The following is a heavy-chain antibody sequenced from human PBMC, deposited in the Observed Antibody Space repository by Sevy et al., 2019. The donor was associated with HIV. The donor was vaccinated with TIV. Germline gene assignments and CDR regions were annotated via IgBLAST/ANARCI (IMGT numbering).Heavy chain of an antibody. CDR1: GYTFTSYG. CDR3: ARVLLGIFGVVIIPDFDY. CDR2: ISAYNGNT. D-gene: IGHD3-3*01. Sequence: ASLKVSCKASGYTFTSYGISWVRQAPGQGLEWMGWISAYNGNTNYAQKLQGRVTMTTDTSTSTAYMELRSLRSDDTAVYYCARVLLGIFGVVIIPDFDYWGQGTLVTVSS. J-gene: IGHJ4*02. V-gene: IGHV1-18*01.